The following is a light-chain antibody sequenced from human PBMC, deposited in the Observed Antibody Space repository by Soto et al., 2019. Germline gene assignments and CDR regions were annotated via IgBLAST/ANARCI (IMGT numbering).Light chain of an antibody. CDR2: DAS. J-gene: IGKJ2*01. V-gene: IGKV1-5*01. CDR1: QSISSW. Sequence: DLQMTQSPSALSASVGDRVTITCRASQSISSWLAWYQQKPGKAPKLLIYDASSLESRVPSRFSGSGSGTEFTLTISGLRPDDFATYYCQQYNTYSYTFGQVTKLEIK. CDR3: QQYNTYSYT.